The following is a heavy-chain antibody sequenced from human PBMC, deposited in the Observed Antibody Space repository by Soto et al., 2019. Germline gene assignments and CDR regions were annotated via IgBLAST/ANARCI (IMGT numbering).Heavy chain of an antibody. Sequence: QVQLVQSGAEVKKPGSSVKVSCKASGGTFSSYAISWVRQAPGQGLEWMGGIIPIFGTANYAQKFQGRVTITADESTSTDYMELSSLRSEDTAVYYCARYYYYDSSGYYAEADYYYGMDVWGQGTTVTVSS. CDR1: GGTFSSYA. CDR2: IIPIFGTA. CDR3: ARYYYYDSSGYYAEADYYYGMDV. D-gene: IGHD3-22*01. J-gene: IGHJ6*02. V-gene: IGHV1-69*01.